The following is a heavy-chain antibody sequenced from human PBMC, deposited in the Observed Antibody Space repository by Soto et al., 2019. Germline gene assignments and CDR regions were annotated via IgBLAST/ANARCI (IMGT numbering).Heavy chain of an antibody. Sequence: PGGSLRLSCVASGFTFSSYWMSWVRQAPGKGLEWVANIKQDGSEKYYVDSVKGRFTLSRDNAKNSLYLQMNSLTVEDTAVYYCARDQPGYSYGYGLGYWGQGTLVTVSS. CDR2: IKQDGSEK. D-gene: IGHD5-18*01. CDR1: GFTFSSYW. J-gene: IGHJ4*02. CDR3: ARDQPGYSYGYGLGY. V-gene: IGHV3-7*01.